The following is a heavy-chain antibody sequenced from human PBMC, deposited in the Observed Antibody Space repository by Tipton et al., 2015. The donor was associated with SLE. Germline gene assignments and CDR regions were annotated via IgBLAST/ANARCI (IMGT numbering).Heavy chain of an antibody. D-gene: IGHD3-9*01. CDR3: ARVGVAYGILTGYYKSDAFDI. Sequence: TLSLTCTVSGGSISSGGYYWSWIRQHPGKGLEWIGYIYYSGSTYYNPALKSRVTISVDTSKNQFSLKLSSVTAADTAVYYCARVGVAYGILTGYYKSDAFDIWGQGTMVTVSS. V-gene: IGHV4-31*03. J-gene: IGHJ3*02. CDR1: GGSISSGGYY. CDR2: IYYSGST.